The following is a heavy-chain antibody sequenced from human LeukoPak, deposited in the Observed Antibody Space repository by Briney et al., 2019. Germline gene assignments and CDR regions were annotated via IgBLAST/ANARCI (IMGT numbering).Heavy chain of an antibody. CDR1: GYTFTSYY. J-gene: IGHJ4*02. Sequence: ASVKVSCKASGYTFTSYYMHWVRQAPGQGLEWMGIINPSGGSTSYAQKFQDRVTMTRDMSTSTVYMELSSLRSEDTAVYYCARGTYYDSSAYSGVRLFDYWGQGTLVTVSS. V-gene: IGHV1-46*01. CDR2: INPSGGST. CDR3: ARGTYYDSSAYSGVRLFDY. D-gene: IGHD3-22*01.